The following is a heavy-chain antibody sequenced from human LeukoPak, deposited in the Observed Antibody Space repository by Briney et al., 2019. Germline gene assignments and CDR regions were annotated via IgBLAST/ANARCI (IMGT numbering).Heavy chain of an antibody. CDR2: ISSAGSTI. V-gene: IGHV3-48*03. CDR3: TRSDY. CDR1: GFTFSIFE. J-gene: IGHJ4*02. Sequence: QPGGALRLSCAASGFTFSIFEMNWVRQAPGKGLEWVSYISSAGSTIYYADSVKGRFTIPRDNAKNSLYLQMNSLRAEDTAVYYCTRSDYWGQGTLVTVSS.